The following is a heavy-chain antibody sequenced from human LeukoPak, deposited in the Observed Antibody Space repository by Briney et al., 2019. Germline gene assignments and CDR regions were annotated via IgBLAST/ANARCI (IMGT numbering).Heavy chain of an antibody. D-gene: IGHD3-16*01. CDR2: IRYSGST. Sequence: SETLSVTCTVSGDSIRSYYWSWIWQPPGKGLKWIGNIRYSGSTKYNPSLKSRVTISVDTSRNQFSLRVTSLTAADTAVYYCARLGALHDAFDVWGQGTLVTVSS. CDR1: GDSIRSYY. V-gene: IGHV4-59*12. J-gene: IGHJ3*01. CDR3: ARLGALHDAFDV.